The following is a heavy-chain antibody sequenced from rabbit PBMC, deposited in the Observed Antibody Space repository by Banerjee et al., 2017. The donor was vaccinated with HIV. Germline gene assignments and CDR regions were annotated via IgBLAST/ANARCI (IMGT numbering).Heavy chain of an antibody. CDR3: ARDLAGVIGWNFDL. Sequence: QEQLEESGGGLVKTEGTMTLTCKTSGLSFRGRYWKSWVRLAPGKGLEWIACIYGGKSGTTWYASWAKGRFTISRTSSTTVALQMTSLTAADTATYFCARDLAGVIGWNFDLWGPGTLVTVS. CDR2: IYGGKSGTT. D-gene: IGHD4-1*01. V-gene: IGHV1S45*01. J-gene: IGHJ4*01. CDR1: GLSFRGRYW.